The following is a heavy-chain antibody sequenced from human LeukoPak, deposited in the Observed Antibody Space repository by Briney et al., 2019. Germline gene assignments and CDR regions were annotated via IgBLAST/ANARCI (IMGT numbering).Heavy chain of an antibody. J-gene: IGHJ4*02. V-gene: IGHV3-23*01. CDR2: ISGSGGTT. CDR1: GFTFSTYA. D-gene: IGHD3-10*01. CDR3: AKDQVTMVRGLDY. Sequence: PGGSLRLSCAASGFTFSTYAMSWVRQAPGKGLEWVSGISGSGGTTYYADSVKGRFTISRDNSKNTLYLQMNSLRAEDTAVYYCAKDQVTMVRGLDYWGQGTLVTVPS.